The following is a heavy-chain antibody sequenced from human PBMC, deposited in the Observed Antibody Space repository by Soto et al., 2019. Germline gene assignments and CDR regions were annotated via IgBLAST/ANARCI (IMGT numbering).Heavy chain of an antibody. V-gene: IGHV4-59*01. CDR2: IYYNGSP. CDR1: GSSMTHFY. CDR3: ARALPADF. Sequence: SETLSLTCTVSGSSMTHFYWTWIRQPPGKGLEWIAYIYYNGSPDYNPSLKSRATMSLDTSKNQFSLRLTSVTAADTAVYYCARALPADFWGQGTLGTVSS. J-gene: IGHJ4*02.